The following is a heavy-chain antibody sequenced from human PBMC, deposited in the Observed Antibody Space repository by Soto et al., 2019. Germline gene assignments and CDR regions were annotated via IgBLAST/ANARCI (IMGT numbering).Heavy chain of an antibody. CDR1: GYTFTSYD. J-gene: IGHJ4*02. CDR3: ARSVDTGSWTDY. CDR2: MNPDSGNT. D-gene: IGHD5-18*01. V-gene: IGHV1-8*01. Sequence: QVQLVQSGAEVKKPGASVKVSCKASGYTFTSYDINWVRQATGQGLEWMGWMNPDSGNTGYAQKFQGRVTMIRNTSIGTAYMELSSLRSEDTAVYYCARSVDTGSWTDYWGQGTLVTVSS.